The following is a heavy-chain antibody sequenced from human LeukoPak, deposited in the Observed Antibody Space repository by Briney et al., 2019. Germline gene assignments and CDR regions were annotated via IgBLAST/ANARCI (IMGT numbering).Heavy chain of an antibody. J-gene: IGHJ4*02. CDR3: ARGLPPRRNYDSSGYYSYYFDY. V-gene: IGHV1-18*01. CDR2: ISAYNGDT. CDR1: GYTFTRYG. D-gene: IGHD3-22*01. Sequence: ASVKVSCKASGYTFTRYGFSWVRQAPGQALEWMGWISAYNGDTNYAQKLQGRVTMTTDTSTSTAYMELRSLTSDDTAVFYCARGLPPRRNYDSSGYYSYYFDYWGQGTLVTVSS.